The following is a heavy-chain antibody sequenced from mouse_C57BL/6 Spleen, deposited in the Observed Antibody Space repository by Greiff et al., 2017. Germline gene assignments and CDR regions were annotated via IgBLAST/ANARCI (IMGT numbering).Heavy chain of an antibody. CDR3: ARGVDY. CDR1: GYAFRSSW. CDR2: IYPGDGDT. V-gene: IGHV1-82*01. Sequence: QVQLQQSGPELVKPGASVKISCKASGYAFRSSWMNWVKQRPGKGLEWIGRIYPGDGDTNYNGKFKGKATLTADKSSSTAYMQLSSLTSEDSAVYFCARGVDYWGQGTTLTVSS. J-gene: IGHJ2*01.